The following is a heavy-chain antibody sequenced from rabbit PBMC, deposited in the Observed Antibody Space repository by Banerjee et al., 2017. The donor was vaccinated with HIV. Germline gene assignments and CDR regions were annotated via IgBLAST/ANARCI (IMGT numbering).Heavy chain of an antibody. J-gene: IGHJ4*01. Sequence: QQQLVESGGGLVQPEGSLTLTCTASGFSFSRSHDMCWVRQAPGKGLEWIGCIASDIGVTTYYASWAKGRFIISTTSSTTVTLQMTSLTAADTATYFCARLTTSHHYFNLWGPGTLVTVS. CDR2: IASDIGVTT. CDR3: ARLTTSHHYFNL. D-gene: IGHD1-1*01. CDR1: GFSFSRSHD. V-gene: IGHV1S45*01.